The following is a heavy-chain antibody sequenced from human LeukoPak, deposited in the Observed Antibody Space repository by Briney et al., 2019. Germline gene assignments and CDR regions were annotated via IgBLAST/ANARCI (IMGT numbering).Heavy chain of an antibody. V-gene: IGHV5-51*01. D-gene: IGHD3-22*01. Sequence: GASLKISCEGSGSIFTSYWIGWGRQLPGKGLEWMGIIYPGDSDTRYSPSFQGQVTISADKSISTAYLQWSSLKASDTAMYYCARLPHYYDSSGYYVDYWGQGTLVTVSS. CDR1: GSIFTSYW. CDR3: ARLPHYYDSSGYYVDY. CDR2: IYPGDSDT. J-gene: IGHJ4*02.